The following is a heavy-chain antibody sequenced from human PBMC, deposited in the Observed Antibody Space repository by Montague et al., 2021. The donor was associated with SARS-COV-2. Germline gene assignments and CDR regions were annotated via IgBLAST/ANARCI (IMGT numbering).Heavy chain of an antibody. Sequence: SETLSLTCTVSGGSITGYYWSWLRRSPGKGLEWIAYIYDGGAVNYNPSLGSRVTISTDTSKNQLSPKVNSVTAADTAVYYCVRGHPYGGPRGAYDIWGQGTVVTVSS. CDR1: GGSITGYY. CDR3: VRGHPYGGPRGAYDI. J-gene: IGHJ3*02. D-gene: IGHD4-23*01. CDR2: IYDGGAV. V-gene: IGHV4-59*01.